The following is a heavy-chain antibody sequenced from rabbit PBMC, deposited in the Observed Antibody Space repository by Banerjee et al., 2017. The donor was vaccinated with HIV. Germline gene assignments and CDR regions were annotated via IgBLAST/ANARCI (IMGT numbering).Heavy chain of an antibody. J-gene: IGHJ6*01. CDR2: INTISGNT. CDR3: ARDLAGVIGWNFGL. Sequence: QSLEESGGDLVKPGASLTLTCTASIFSFSSSAMYWVRQAPGKGLEWIACINTISGNTVYATWAKGRFTISKTSSTTVTLQMTSLTAADTATYFCARDLAGVIGWNFGLWGPGTLVTVS. V-gene: IGHV1S40*01. D-gene: IGHD4-1*01. CDR1: IFSFSSSA.